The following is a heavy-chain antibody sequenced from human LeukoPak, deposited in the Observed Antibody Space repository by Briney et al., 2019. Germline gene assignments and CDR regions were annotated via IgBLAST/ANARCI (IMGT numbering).Heavy chain of an antibody. J-gene: IGHJ6*03. CDR3: ARGATGHVIYYYYYMDV. Sequence: GGSLRLSCAASGFTFTNYGMHWVRQAPGKGLEWVAVVWFDGTNKYYADSVKGRFTISRDNSKNTVYLQMNSLRAEDTAVYYCARGATGHVIYYYYYMDVWGKGTTVTVSS. CDR1: GFTFTNYG. V-gene: IGHV3-30*19. CDR2: VWFDGTNK. D-gene: IGHD1-1*01.